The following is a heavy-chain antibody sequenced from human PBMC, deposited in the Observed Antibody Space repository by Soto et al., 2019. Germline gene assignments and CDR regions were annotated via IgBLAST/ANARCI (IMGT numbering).Heavy chain of an antibody. J-gene: IGHJ4*02. D-gene: IGHD3-22*01. V-gene: IGHV3-23*01. CDR3: AKDRNYYDSSGYDY. CDR1: GFTFNSYA. CDR2: IIGRGGST. Sequence: GGSLRLSCAASGFTFNSYAMSWVRQAPGKGLEWVSTIIGRGGSTYYADSVKGRFSVSRDNSKNTLYLQMNSLRAEDTAVYYCAKDRNYYDSSGYDYWGQGTLVTVSS.